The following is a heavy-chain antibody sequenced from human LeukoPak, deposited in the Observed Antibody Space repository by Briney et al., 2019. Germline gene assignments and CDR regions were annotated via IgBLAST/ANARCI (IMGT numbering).Heavy chain of an antibody. J-gene: IGHJ4*02. CDR3: ARDQELLFDKEFDY. CDR1: GDSVSSNSAA. Sequence: SQTLSLTCAISGDSVSSNSAAWNWIRQSPSRGLEWLGRTYYRSKWYNDYALSVKSRITINPDTYKNQFSLQLNSVTPEETAVYYCARDQELLFDKEFDYWGQGTLVTVSS. D-gene: IGHD1-26*01. CDR2: TYYRSKWYN. V-gene: IGHV6-1*01.